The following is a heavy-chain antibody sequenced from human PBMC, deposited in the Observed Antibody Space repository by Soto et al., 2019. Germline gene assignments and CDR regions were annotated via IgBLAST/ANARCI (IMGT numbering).Heavy chain of an antibody. CDR1: GFSFSSFG. Sequence: QVQLVESGGGVVQPGMSLRLSCSAAGFSFSSFGMHWLRQAPGKGLDWVALIAYDGSEKYYADSVKGRFTISRDNSKNTLYLQMNSLRREDTAVYYCAKEPGFYFDSWGLGTLVTVSS. D-gene: IGHD7-27*01. J-gene: IGHJ4*02. CDR3: AKEPGFYFDS. CDR2: IAYDGSEK. V-gene: IGHV3-30*18.